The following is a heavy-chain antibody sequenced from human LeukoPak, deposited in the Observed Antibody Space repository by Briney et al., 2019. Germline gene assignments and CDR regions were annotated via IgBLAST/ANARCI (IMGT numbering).Heavy chain of an antibody. J-gene: IGHJ4*02. D-gene: IGHD2-15*01. CDR3: ARSGEGCAY. V-gene: IGHV4-59*02. Sequence: SETLSLTCTLSGGSVSSNYWSWIRQPPGKGLEWIGHIYYSRSTIYSPSLQGRVTIMIDTSKNQCSLNLSSVTAADTAVYCCARSGEGCAYWGQGTLVTVSS. CDR2: IYYSRST. CDR1: GGSVSSNY.